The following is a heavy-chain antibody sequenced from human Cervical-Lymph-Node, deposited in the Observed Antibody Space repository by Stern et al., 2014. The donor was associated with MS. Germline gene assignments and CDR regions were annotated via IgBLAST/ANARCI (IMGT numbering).Heavy chain of an antibody. J-gene: IGHJ1*01. CDR2: ITPYNGNI. CDR3: ARSALTNTGADDDVPVL. Sequence: VQLLESGAEVKKTGSSVKISCKASGYTFTYRYLHWVRQAPGQALEWMGWITPYNGNIKYAQKFQDRVTISREMSLTTAYMELSALTSQDTGMYYCARSALTNTGADDDVPVLWGQGTQVTVSS. V-gene: IGHV1-45*02. CDR1: GYTFTYRY. D-gene: IGHD2-8*02.